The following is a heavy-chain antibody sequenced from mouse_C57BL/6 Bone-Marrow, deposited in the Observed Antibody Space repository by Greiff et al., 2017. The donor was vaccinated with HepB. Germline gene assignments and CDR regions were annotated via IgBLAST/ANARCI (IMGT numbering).Heavy chain of an antibody. J-gene: IGHJ3*01. D-gene: IGHD1-1*01. CDR3: ARYGYYCSRRISFAY. Sequence: EVNLVESGGGLVQPGGSLSLSCAASGFTFTDYYMSWVRQPPGKALEWLGFIRNKANGYTTEYSASVKGRFTISRDNSQSILYLQMNALSAEDSATYYCARYGYYCSRRISFAYWGQGTLVTVSA. CDR1: GFTFTDYY. CDR2: IRNKANGYTT. V-gene: IGHV7-3*01.